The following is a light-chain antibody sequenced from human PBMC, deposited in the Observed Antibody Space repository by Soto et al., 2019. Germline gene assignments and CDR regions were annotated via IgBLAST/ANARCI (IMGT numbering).Light chain of an antibody. CDR3: QQYGSSSWT. Sequence: EIVLTQSPAILSVSPGERATLSCRASQSVSSNLAWHQQKPGQAPRLLIYGASTRATGIPDRFSGSGSGTDFTLTISRLEPEDFAVYYCQQYGSSSWTFGQGTKVDIK. CDR1: QSVSSN. V-gene: IGKV3-20*01. J-gene: IGKJ1*01. CDR2: GAS.